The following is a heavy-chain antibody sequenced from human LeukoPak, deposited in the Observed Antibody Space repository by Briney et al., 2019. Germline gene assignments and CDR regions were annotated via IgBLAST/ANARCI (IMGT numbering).Heavy chain of an antibody. CDR2: ISYDGSNT. CDR1: GFTFSSYG. J-gene: IGHJ4*02. V-gene: IGHV3-30*18. D-gene: IGHD3-10*01. CDR3: AKPYYYASRSYMDY. Sequence: PGGSLRLSCAASGFTFSSYGMHWVRQAPGKGLEWVAVISYDGSNTYYADSVKGRFTISRDNSKNMLYLQMNSLRAEDTAVYYCAKPYYYASRSYMDYWGQGTLVTVSS.